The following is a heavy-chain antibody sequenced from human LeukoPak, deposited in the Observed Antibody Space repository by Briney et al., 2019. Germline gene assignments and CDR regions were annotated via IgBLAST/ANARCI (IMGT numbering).Heavy chain of an antibody. CDR1: GFTFDDYA. V-gene: IGHV3-9*03. CDR2: ISWNSGSI. Sequence: RSGGSLRLSCAASGFTFDDYAMHWVRQAPGKGLEWVSGISWNSGSIGYADSVKGRFTISRDNAKNSLYLQMNSLRAEDMALYYCAKVYCSGGSCYLGAFDIWGQGAMVTVSS. D-gene: IGHD2-15*01. J-gene: IGHJ3*02. CDR3: AKVYCSGGSCYLGAFDI.